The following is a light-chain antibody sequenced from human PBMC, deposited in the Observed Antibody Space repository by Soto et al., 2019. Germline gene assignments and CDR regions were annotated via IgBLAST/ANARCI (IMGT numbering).Light chain of an antibody. Sequence: QSALTQPASVSGSPGQSVTISCTGTSSDVGGYHYVSWYQHHPGKAPKLMIYDVARRPSGVPDRFSGSKSGNTASLTISGLQAEDEADYYCSSYGGSYTVVFGGGTKLTVL. J-gene: IGLJ2*01. V-gene: IGLV2-11*01. CDR1: SSDVGGYHY. CDR2: DVA. CDR3: SSYGGSYTVV.